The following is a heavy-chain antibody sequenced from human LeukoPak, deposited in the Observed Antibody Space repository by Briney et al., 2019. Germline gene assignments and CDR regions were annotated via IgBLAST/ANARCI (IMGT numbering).Heavy chain of an antibody. CDR2: VSDSSDV. D-gene: IGHD5-18*01. CDR3: ARDGLHTAHFDY. Sequence: WGSPRLSCAASGFTFSTYTMNWVRQAPGKGLEWVSTVSDSSDVHYSDSVKGRFTISRDNARNSLYPPMNSLRDEDTAVYYCARDGLHTAHFDYWGQGNLVTVSS. J-gene: IGHJ4*02. V-gene: IGHV3-48*02. CDR1: GFTFSTYT.